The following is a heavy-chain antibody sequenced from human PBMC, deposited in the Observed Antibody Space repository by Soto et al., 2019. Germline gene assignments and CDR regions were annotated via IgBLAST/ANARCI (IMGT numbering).Heavy chain of an antibody. CDR3: ANLYDYSNYAADYYMDV. V-gene: IGHV3-23*01. J-gene: IGHJ6*03. D-gene: IGHD4-4*01. CDR2: ISGSGGST. CDR1: GFTFSSYA. Sequence: PVGSLRLSCAASGFTFSSYAMSWVRQAPGKGLEWVSAISGSGGSTYYADSVKGRFTISRDNSKNTLYLQMNSLRAEDTAVYYCANLYDYSNYAADYYMDVGGKGTTVPVSS.